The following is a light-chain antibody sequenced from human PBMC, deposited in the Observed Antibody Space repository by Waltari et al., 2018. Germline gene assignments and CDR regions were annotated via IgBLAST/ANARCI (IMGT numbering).Light chain of an antibody. J-gene: IGLJ2*01. Sequence: QSALTQPASVSGSPGQSITISCTGTSSDVGSYNLLSWYQHHPGKAPKLMIYEGSKRPSGVSNRFSGSKSGNTASLTISGLQAEDEADYYCCSYAGSSTFYVVFGGGTKLTVL. CDR3: CSYAGSSTFYVV. V-gene: IGLV2-23*03. CDR1: SSDVGSYNL. CDR2: EGS.